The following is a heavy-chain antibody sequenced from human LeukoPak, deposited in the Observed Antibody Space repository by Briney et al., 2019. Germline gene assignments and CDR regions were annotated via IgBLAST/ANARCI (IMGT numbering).Heavy chain of an antibody. V-gene: IGHV4-61*02. CDR3: AGGRRRGFDY. D-gene: IGHD2-15*01. Sequence: SQTLSLTCTVSGGSISSGSYYWGWIRQPAGKGLEWIGRIYTSGSTNYNPSLKSRVTMSVDTSKNQFSLKLSSVTAADTAVYYCAGGRRRGFDYWGQGTLVTVSS. CDR1: GGSISSGSYY. J-gene: IGHJ4*02. CDR2: IYTSGST.